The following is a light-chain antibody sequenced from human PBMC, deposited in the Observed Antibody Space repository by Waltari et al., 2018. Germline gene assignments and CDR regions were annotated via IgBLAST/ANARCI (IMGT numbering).Light chain of an antibody. CDR2: GAS. CDR1: QTINTY. Sequence: EIVLPQSPVTLSVSPVDLFTLSCRAIQTINTYLAWYQPKPGQPPRRRIYGASTRDTGIPARVSGSGAGKEFTLTISSLQSEDFAVYYCKHYSSWPPGLSFGGGTKVEIK. CDR3: KHYSSWPPGLS. V-gene: IGKV3-15*01. J-gene: IGKJ4*01.